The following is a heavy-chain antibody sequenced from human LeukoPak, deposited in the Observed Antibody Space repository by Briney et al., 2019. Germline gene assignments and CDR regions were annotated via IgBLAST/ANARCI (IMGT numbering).Heavy chain of an antibody. CDR2: MNPNSGNT. V-gene: IGHV1-8*03. CDR3: ARVVYYYYYMDV. Sequence: ASVKVSCKASGYTFTSYDINWVRQATGQGLEWMGWMNPNSGNTGYAQKFQGRVTITRNTSISTAYMELSSLRSEDTAVYYCARVVYYYYYMDVWGKGTTVTVSS. CDR1: GYTFTSYD. J-gene: IGHJ6*03.